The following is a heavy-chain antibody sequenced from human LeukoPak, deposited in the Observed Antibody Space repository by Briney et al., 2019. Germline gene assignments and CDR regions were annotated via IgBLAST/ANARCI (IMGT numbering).Heavy chain of an antibody. Sequence: SQTLSLTCTVSGGSISSGSYYWSWIRQPAGKGLEWIGRIYTSGSTNYNPSLKSRVTISVDTSKNQFSLKLSSVTAADTAVYYCARVRRDGYNYSYYFDYWGQGTLVTVSS. V-gene: IGHV4-61*02. J-gene: IGHJ4*02. CDR3: ARVRRDGYNYSYYFDY. CDR1: GGSISSGSYY. D-gene: IGHD5-24*01. CDR2: IYTSGST.